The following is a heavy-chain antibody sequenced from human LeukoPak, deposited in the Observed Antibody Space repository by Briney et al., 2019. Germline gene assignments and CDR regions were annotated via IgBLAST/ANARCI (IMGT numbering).Heavy chain of an antibody. CDR3: AQPADSGSYPEVGAFDI. D-gene: IGHD1-26*01. Sequence: PGGSLRPSCAASGFTFSSYAMSWVRQAPGKGLEWVSAISGSGGSTYYADSVKGRFTISRDNSKNTLYLQMNSLRAEDTAVYYCAQPADSGSYPEVGAFDIWGQGTMVTVSS. V-gene: IGHV3-23*01. CDR1: GFTFSSYA. J-gene: IGHJ3*02. CDR2: ISGSGGST.